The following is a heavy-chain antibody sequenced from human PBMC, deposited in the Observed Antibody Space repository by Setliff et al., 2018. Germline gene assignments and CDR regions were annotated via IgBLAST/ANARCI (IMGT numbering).Heavy chain of an antibody. Sequence: PSETLSLTCAVYGGSFSGYYWSWIRQPPGKGLEWIGEINHSGSTNYNPSLKSRVTISVDTSKNQFSLKLSSVTAADTAVYYCARYSSRPYWGQGTLVTVSS. J-gene: IGHJ4*02. V-gene: IGHV4-34*01. CDR3: ARYSSRPY. CDR1: GGSFSGYY. D-gene: IGHD2-15*01. CDR2: INHSGST.